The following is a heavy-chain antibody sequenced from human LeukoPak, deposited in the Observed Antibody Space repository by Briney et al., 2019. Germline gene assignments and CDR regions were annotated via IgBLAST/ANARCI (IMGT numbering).Heavy chain of an antibody. V-gene: IGHV4-59*01. CDR1: GGSISRYY. Sequence: PSETLSLTCTVSGGSISRYYWSWIRQPPGTGLEWIGYIYYTGRADYNPSLKSRVSMSVDTSKNQFSLRVNSMTAADTAVYYCARGDFRSGAPTDWGQGTLVTVSS. CDR3: ARGDFRSGAPTD. CDR2: IYYTGRA. J-gene: IGHJ4*02. D-gene: IGHD3-3*01.